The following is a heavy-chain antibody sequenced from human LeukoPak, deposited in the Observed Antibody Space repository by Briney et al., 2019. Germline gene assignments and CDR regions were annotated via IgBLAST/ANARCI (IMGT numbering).Heavy chain of an antibody. J-gene: IGHJ5*02. CDR3: ARVLEMATITWFDP. D-gene: IGHD5-24*01. Sequence: PSETLSLTCTVSGGSISSSSYYWGWLRQPPGKGLEWIGSIYYSGSTYYNPSLKSRVTISVDTSKNQFSLKLSSVTAADTAVYYCARVLEMATITWFDPWGQGTLVTVSS. CDR2: IYYSGST. V-gene: IGHV4-39*01. CDR1: GGSISSSSYY.